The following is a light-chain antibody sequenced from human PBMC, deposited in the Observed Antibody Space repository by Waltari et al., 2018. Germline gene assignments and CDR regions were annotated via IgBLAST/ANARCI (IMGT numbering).Light chain of an antibody. J-gene: IGLJ1*01. V-gene: IGLV1-40*01. Sequence: QSVLTPPPSVSRAPGQRAPISSTGSRSTTRPGHHLRGYQQLPGTAPKPRIYGNTNRPSGVPDRFSGSKSGTSASLAITGLQTEDEADYYCQSHDSRLSAYVFGTGTKVTVL. CDR1: RSTTRPGHH. CDR3: QSHDSRLSAYV. CDR2: GNT.